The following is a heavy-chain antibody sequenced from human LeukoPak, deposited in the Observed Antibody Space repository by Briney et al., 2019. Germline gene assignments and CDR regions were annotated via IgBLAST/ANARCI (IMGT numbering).Heavy chain of an antibody. D-gene: IGHD2-15*01. CDR2: INPNSGGT. J-gene: IGHJ6*03. CDR1: GFTFNAYN. Sequence: ASVKVSCKASGFTFNAYNIHWVRQAPGQGLEWMGRINPNSGGTNYAQKFQGRVTMTRDTSISTAYMELSRLRSDDTAVHYCARGKQGGPGYMDVWGKGTTVTVSS. CDR3: ARGKQGGPGYMDV. V-gene: IGHV1-2*06.